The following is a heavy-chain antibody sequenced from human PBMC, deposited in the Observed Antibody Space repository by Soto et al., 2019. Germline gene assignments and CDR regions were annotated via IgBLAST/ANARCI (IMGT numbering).Heavy chain of an antibody. V-gene: IGHV3-48*02. CDR2: ISSSSTTS. J-gene: IGHJ4*01. D-gene: IGHD6-19*01. Sequence: LQESGGELVQPGGSLRLSCAASGFKFSMFGMTWVRQAPGKGLEWIGYISSSSTTSVYGGSVEGRFTVSRDNAENSLYLQMKSQTDEETAVYYWGRDQGGTVAGMIALGVWGHGTLVTVST. CDR3: GRDQGGTVAGMIALGV. CDR1: GFKFSMFG.